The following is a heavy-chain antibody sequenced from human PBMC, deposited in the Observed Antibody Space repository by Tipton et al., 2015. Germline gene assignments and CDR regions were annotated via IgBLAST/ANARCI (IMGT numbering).Heavy chain of an antibody. CDR1: SDSISKYY. CDR2: IYYSGST. Sequence: GLVKPSETLSLTCSVSSDSISKYYWSWIRQPPGKGLEWIGYIYYSGSTNYNPSLKSRVTVLLDTSKTQFSLSLTSVTAADTAVYYCARDLEHGMDVWGHGTTVTVSS. V-gene: IGHV4-59*01. J-gene: IGHJ6*02. D-gene: IGHD5-24*01. CDR3: ARDLEHGMDV.